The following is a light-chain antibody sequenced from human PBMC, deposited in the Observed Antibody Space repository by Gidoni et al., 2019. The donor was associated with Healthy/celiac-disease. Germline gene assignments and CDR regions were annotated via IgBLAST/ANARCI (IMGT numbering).Light chain of an antibody. V-gene: IGLV1-40*01. Sequence: QSVLTPPPSVSGATGQRVTLSCTGSSSHIGAGYDVHWYQQLPGTAPKLLIYGNSNRPSGVPDRFSGSKSGTSASLAITGLQAEDEADYYCQSYDSSLSGRGVFGGGTKLTVL. CDR2: GNS. CDR3: QSYDSSLSGRGV. CDR1: SSHIGAGYD. J-gene: IGLJ3*02.